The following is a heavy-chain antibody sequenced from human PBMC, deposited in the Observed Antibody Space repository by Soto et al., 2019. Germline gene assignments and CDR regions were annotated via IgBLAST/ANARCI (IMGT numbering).Heavy chain of an antibody. CDR3: ARGSFSSSSSWFDP. V-gene: IGHV4-31*03. Sequence: SETLSLTCTVSGGSISSDANFWSWIRQLPGRGLEWIGYISYTGRTYYTPSLNSRLTISLDTSKNLFSLRLSAVTAADTAVYFCARGSFSSSSSWFDPWGQGTLVTVSS. CDR1: GGSISSDANF. J-gene: IGHJ5*02. CDR2: ISYTGRT. D-gene: IGHD6-6*01.